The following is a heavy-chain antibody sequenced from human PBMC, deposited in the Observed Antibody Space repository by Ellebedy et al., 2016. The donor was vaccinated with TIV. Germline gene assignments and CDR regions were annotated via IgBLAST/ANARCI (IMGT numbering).Heavy chain of an antibody. Sequence: GGSLRLSCAASGFTFSDYYMSWIRQAPGKGLEWVSYVSSGSTHTIYADSVKGRFTISRDNAKSSLYLQMNSLRPEDTAVYYCSREGLEAGMDLWGQGTTVIVSS. CDR3: SREGLEAGMDL. CDR1: GFTFSDYY. CDR2: VSSGSTHT. J-gene: IGHJ6*02. V-gene: IGHV3-11*06.